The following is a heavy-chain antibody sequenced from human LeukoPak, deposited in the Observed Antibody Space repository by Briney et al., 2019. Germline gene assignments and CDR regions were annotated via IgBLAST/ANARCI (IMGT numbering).Heavy chain of an antibody. J-gene: IGHJ4*02. CDR2: ISSDGGNI. CDR3: ARDRGPTIAVPYYFDF. V-gene: IGHV3-30*04. Sequence: PGRSLRLSCAASGFSFSSFAFHWVRQAPGKGLEGVAVISSDGGNIYYADSVTGRTLIPRDNSKNTLYLLFYSLKPEDTAVYYCARDRGPTIAVPYYFDFWGQGTVVTVSS. CDR1: GFSFSSFA. D-gene: IGHD6-19*01.